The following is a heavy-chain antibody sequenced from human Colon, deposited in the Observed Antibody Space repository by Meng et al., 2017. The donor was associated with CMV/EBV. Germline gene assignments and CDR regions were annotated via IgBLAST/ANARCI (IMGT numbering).Heavy chain of an antibody. CDR1: GGSFSGYY. D-gene: IGHD4-17*01. J-gene: IGHJ3*02. Sequence: SETLSLTCAVYGGSFSGYYWSWIRQPPGKGLEWIGEINHSGSTNYNPSLKSRVTISVDTSKNQFSLKLTSVTAADTAVYFCARRTTDGHDSVRAFDIWGQGTMVTVSS. V-gene: IGHV4-34*01. CDR3: ARRTTDGHDSVRAFDI. CDR2: INHSGST.